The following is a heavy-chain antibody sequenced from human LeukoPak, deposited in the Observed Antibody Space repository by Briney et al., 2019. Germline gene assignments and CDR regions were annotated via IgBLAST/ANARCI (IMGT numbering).Heavy chain of an antibody. V-gene: IGHV4-38-2*01. J-gene: IGHJ5*02. D-gene: IGHD3-9*01. CDR1: GYSISSGYY. CDR3: ARLLGYDILTGYSPNWFDL. CDR2: IYHSGST. Sequence: PSETLSLTCAVSGYSISSGYYWGWIRQPPGKGLEWIGSIYHSGSTYYNPSLKSRVTISVDTSKNQFSLKLSSVTAADTAVYYCARLLGYDILTGYSPNWFDLWGQGTLVTVS.